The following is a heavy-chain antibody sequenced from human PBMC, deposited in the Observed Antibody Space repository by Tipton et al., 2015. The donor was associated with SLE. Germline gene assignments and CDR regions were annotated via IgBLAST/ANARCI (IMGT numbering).Heavy chain of an antibody. V-gene: IGHV4-31*03. CDR3: ARLRDYDILTGWSGMDV. J-gene: IGHJ6*02. Sequence: TLSLTCTVSGGSISSGGYYWSWIRQHPGKGLEWIGYIYYSGSTYYNPSLKSRVTISVDTSKNQFSLKLSSVTAADTAVYYCARLRDYDILTGWSGMDVWGQGTTVTVSS. CDR1: GGSISSGGYY. CDR2: IYYSGST. D-gene: IGHD3-9*01.